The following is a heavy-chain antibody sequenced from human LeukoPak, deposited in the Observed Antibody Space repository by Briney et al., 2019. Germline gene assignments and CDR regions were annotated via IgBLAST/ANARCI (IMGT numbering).Heavy chain of an antibody. J-gene: IGHJ4*02. CDR1: GFTFDDYA. D-gene: IGHD6-13*01. CDR3: AKALWSSSWLHY. CDR2: ISWNSGSI. Sequence: GRSLRLSCAASGFTFDDYAMHWVRQAPGKGLEWVSGISWNSGSIGYADSVKGRFTISRDNAKNSLYLQMNSLRAEDTALYYCAKALWSSSWLHYWGQGTLVTVSS. V-gene: IGHV3-9*01.